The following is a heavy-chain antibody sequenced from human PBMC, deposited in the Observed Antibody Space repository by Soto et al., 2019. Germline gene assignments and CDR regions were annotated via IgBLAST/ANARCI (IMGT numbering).Heavy chain of an antibody. J-gene: IGHJ6*02. D-gene: IGHD3-10*01. CDR2: ISPSGDGP. CDR3: ASMDYSYSYGMDA. V-gene: IGHV1-46*01. Sequence: VASVKVSCKASGHTFTNYYMHWVRQAPGQGLEWMGVISPSGDGPTFAQKFQGRVTMTRDTSTSTVYMELSSLRFEDTAVYYCASMDYSYSYGMDAWGQGILVTVSS. CDR1: GHTFTNYY.